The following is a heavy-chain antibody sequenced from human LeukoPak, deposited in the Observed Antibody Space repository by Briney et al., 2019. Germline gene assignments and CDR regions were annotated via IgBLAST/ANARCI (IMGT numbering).Heavy chain of an antibody. D-gene: IGHD6-19*01. CDR3: ARSTNFYSSGWYEDY. V-gene: IGHV3-23*01. J-gene: IGHJ4*02. Sequence: GGSLRLSCAASGFTFSSYATSWVRQAPGKGLEWVSAISGSGGSTYYADSVEGRFTISRDNSKNTLYLQMNSLRAEDTAVYYCARSTNFYSSGWYEDYWGQGTLVTVSS. CDR2: ISGSGGST. CDR1: GFTFSSYA.